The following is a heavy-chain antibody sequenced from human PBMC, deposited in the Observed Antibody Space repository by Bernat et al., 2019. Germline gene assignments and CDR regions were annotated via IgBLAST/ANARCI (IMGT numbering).Heavy chain of an antibody. Sequence: QLQLQESGPGLVKPSETLSLPCTVSGGSISSSSYYWGWIRQPPGKGLEWIGSIYYSGSTYYNPSLKSRVTISVDTSKNQFSLKLSSVTAADTAVYYRARHGVVAAMRGVFDYWGQGTLVTVSS. D-gene: IGHD2-15*01. J-gene: IGHJ4*02. CDR1: GGSISSSSYY. CDR3: ARHGVVAAMRGVFDY. CDR2: IYYSGST. V-gene: IGHV4-39*01.